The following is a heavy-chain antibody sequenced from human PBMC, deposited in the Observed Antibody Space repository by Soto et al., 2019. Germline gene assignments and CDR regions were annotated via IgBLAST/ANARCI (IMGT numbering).Heavy chain of an antibody. J-gene: IGHJ4*02. D-gene: IGHD3-10*01. Sequence: QITLKESGPTLVKPTQTLTLTCTLPGFSRSTSEVGVGWIRPPPGKALEWLALIYWDDDKRYSPSLKSLLTITKENCHNQVVLTMANMDPVDTATYYCAHSRYYGSGHYYYSDYWGQGTLVTVSS. CDR2: IYWDDDK. CDR1: GFSRSTSEVG. CDR3: AHSRYYGSGHYYYSDY. V-gene: IGHV2-5*02.